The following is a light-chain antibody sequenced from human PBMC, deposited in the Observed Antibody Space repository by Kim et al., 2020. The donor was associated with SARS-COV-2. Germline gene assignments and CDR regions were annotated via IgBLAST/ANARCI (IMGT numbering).Light chain of an antibody. CDR1: ETVSSN. Sequence: EIVMTQSPATLSMSPGERATLSCRASETVSSNLAWYQQKPGQAPRLLIYGASNSATGVPDRFSGSGSGTEFTLTISSLQSEDFAVYYCQQYNEWPPWTFGQGTKVDIK. CDR2: GAS. V-gene: IGKV3-15*01. CDR3: QQYNEWPPWT. J-gene: IGKJ1*01.